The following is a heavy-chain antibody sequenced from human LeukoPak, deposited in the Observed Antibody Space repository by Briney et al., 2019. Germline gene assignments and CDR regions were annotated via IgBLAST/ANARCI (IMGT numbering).Heavy chain of an antibody. CDR1: GYTFTSYG. CDR2: ISAYNGNT. CDR3: ATGYCSSTSCYQLDY. V-gene: IGHV1-18*01. J-gene: IGHJ4*02. D-gene: IGHD2-2*01. Sequence: ASVKVSCKASGYTFTSYGISWVRQAPGQGLEWMGWISAYNGNTNCAQKLQGRVTMTTGTSTSTAYMELRSLRSDDTAVYYCATGYCSSTSCYQLDYWGQGTLVTVSS.